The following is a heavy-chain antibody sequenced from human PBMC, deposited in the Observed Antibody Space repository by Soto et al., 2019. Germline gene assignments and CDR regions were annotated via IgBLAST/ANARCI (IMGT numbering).Heavy chain of an antibody. CDR1: GFTFGDYA. CDR2: IRSKAYGGTT. D-gene: IGHD3-9*01. CDR3: TRVGDYDILTGYYPIPMDV. J-gene: IGHJ6*02. V-gene: IGHV3-49*03. Sequence: PGGSLRLSCTASGFTFGDYAMSWFRQAPGKGLEWVGFIRSKAYGGTTEYAASVKGRFTISRDDSKSIAYLQMNSLKTEDTAVYYCTRVGDYDILTGYYPIPMDVWGQGTTVTVSS.